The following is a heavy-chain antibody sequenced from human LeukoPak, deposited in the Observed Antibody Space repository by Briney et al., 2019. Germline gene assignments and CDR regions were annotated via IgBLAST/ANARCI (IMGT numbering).Heavy chain of an antibody. CDR2: IYYSGST. Sequence: SETLSLTCTVSGGSISSGDYYWSWIRQPPGKGLEWIGYIYYSGSTYYNPSLKSRVTISVDTSKNQFSLKLSSVTAADTAVYYCARDALGSILTEGIDAFDIWGQGAMVTVSS. CDR3: ARDALGSILTEGIDAFDI. CDR1: GGSISSGDYY. D-gene: IGHD3-9*01. J-gene: IGHJ3*02. V-gene: IGHV4-30-4*08.